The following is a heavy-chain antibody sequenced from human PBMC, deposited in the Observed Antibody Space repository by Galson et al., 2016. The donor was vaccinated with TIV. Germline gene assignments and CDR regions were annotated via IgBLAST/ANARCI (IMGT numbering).Heavy chain of an antibody. Sequence: SLRLSCAASGFVFSDYAIHWVRQAPGKGLEWVAVISDDGTKRYHTDSVRGRFSISRDNSDETVHLQMNSLRVEDSAMYYCVSELFDFWGQGTLVTVSS. CDR3: VSELFDF. V-gene: IGHV3-30*04. CDR1: GFVFSDYA. CDR2: ISDDGTKR. J-gene: IGHJ4*02.